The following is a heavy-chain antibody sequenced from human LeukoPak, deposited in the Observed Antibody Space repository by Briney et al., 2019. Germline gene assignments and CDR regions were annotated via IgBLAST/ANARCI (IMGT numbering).Heavy chain of an antibody. CDR2: ISSSSSTI. V-gene: IGHV3-48*04. D-gene: IGHD3-22*01. CDR1: GFTFSSYS. J-gene: IGHJ3*02. CDR3: ARDPIPEVVGDAFDI. Sequence: PGGSLRLSCAASGFTFSSYSMNWVRQAPGEGLEWVSYISSSSSTIYYADSVKGRFTISRDNAKNSLYLQMNSLRAEDTAVYYCARDPIPEVVGDAFDIWGQGTMVTVSS.